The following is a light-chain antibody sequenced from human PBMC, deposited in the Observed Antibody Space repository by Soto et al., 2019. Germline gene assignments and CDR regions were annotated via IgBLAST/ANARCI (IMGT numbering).Light chain of an antibody. CDR3: LQHYSFPRT. Sequence: EILMTQSPDSLAVPLGERASINCKSSQTVLFGAKNRNYISWYQQKPGQPPKVLVYWASTRESGVPDRFSGSGSETNFTLTISGLQSEDVAVYYCLQHYSFPRTFGQGTKVDIK. CDR2: WAS. CDR1: QTVLFGAKNRNY. J-gene: IGKJ1*01. V-gene: IGKV4-1*01.